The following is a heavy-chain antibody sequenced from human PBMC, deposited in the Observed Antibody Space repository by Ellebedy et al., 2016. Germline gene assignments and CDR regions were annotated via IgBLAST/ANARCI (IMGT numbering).Heavy chain of an antibody. CDR1: GFTFSTYW. J-gene: IGHJ4*02. Sequence: GESLKISXAASGFTFSTYWMSWVRQAPGKGLEWVANIKQDGSEKYYVDSVKGRFTISRDNDKKSLYLQMNSLRAEDTAVYYCARDTRTYFYGSGSHYLSDYWGQGTLVTVSS. CDR2: IKQDGSEK. D-gene: IGHD3-10*01. V-gene: IGHV3-7*01. CDR3: ARDTRTYFYGSGSHYLSDY.